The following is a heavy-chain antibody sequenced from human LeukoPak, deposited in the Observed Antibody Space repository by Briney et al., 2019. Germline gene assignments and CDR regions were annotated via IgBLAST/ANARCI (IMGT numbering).Heavy chain of an antibody. V-gene: IGHV3-23*01. CDR2: TSGSGATT. Sequence: GGSLRLSCAASGFTFSSYAMSWVRQAPGKGLEWVSATSGSGATTSYADSVNGRFTISRDNSKNTLYLQMNSLRPEDTAVYYCAKDSGSSSSRVRFDYWGQGTLVTVSS. CDR3: AKDSGSSSSRVRFDY. D-gene: IGHD6-13*01. CDR1: GFTFSSYA. J-gene: IGHJ4*02.